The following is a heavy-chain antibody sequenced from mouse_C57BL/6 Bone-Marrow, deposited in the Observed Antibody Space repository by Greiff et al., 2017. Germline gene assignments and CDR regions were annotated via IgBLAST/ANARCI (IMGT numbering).Heavy chain of an antibody. Sequence: EVKLVESGGGLVKPGGSLKLSCAASGFTFSSYTMSWVRQTPEKRLEWVATISGGGGNTYDPDSVKGRFTISRDNAKNTLYLQMSSLRSEDTALYYCARLRTGYFDVWGTGTTVTVSS. CDR2: ISGGGGNT. V-gene: IGHV5-9*01. J-gene: IGHJ1*03. CDR3: ARLRTGYFDV. CDR1: GFTFSSYT.